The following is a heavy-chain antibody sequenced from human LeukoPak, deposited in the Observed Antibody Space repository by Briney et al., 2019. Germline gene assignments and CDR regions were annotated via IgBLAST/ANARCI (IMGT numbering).Heavy chain of an antibody. CDR3: TRYYDSSGYYSYPVDY. D-gene: IGHD3-22*01. J-gene: IGHJ4*02. Sequence: GGSLRLSCAASGFTFSGSAMHWVRQASGKGLEWVGRIRSKANSYATAYAASVKGRFTISRDDSKNTAYLQMNSLKPKDTAAYYCTRYYDSSGYYSYPVDYWGQGTLVTVSS. CDR1: GFTFSGSA. V-gene: IGHV3-73*01. CDR2: IRSKANSYAT.